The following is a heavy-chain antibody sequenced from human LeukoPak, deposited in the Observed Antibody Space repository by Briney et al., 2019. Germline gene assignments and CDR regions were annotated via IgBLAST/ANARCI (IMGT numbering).Heavy chain of an antibody. CDR1: GGTFSSYV. D-gene: IGHD3-3*01. CDR2: IIPILGIA. Sequence: SVKVSCRASGGTFSSYVISWVRQAPGQGLEWMGRIIPILGIANYAQKFQGRVTITADKSTSTAYMELSSLRSEDTAVYYCASELITIFAWFDPWGQGTLVTVSS. V-gene: IGHV1-69*04. CDR3: ASELITIFAWFDP. J-gene: IGHJ5*02.